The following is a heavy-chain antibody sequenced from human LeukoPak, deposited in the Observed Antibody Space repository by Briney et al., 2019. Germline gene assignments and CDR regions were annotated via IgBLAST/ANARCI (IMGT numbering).Heavy chain of an antibody. CDR3: ARGGGSSWYGADFDY. D-gene: IGHD6-13*01. CDR2: IIPILGIA. Sequence: SVRVSCKASGGTFSSYTISWVRQAPGQGLEWMGRIIPILGIANYAQKFQGRVTITADKSTSTAYMELSSLRSEDTAVYYCARGGGSSWYGADFDYWGQGTLVTVSS. V-gene: IGHV1-69*02. CDR1: GGTFSSYT. J-gene: IGHJ4*02.